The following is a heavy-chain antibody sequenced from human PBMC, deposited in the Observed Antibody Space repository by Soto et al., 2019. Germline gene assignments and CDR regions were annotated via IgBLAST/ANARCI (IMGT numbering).Heavy chain of an antibody. CDR1: GFTFSSYW. CDR3: ARVFIAELCDSSGYSDY. Sequence: PGGSLRLSCAASGFTFSSYWMSWVRQAPGKGLEWVANIKQDGSEKYYVDSVKGRFTISRDNAKNSLYLQMNSLRAEDTAVYYCARVFIAELCDSSGYSDYWGQGTLVTVSS. CDR2: IKQDGSEK. V-gene: IGHV3-7*03. D-gene: IGHD3-22*01. J-gene: IGHJ4*02.